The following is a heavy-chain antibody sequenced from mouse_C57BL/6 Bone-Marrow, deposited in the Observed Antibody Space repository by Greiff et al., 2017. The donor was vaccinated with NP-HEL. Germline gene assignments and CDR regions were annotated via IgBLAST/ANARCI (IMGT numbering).Heavy chain of an antibody. CDR3: ARFYDVYFVGYFDV. V-gene: IGHV7-3*01. D-gene: IGHD2-3*01. Sequence: EVMLVESGGGLVQPGGSLSLSCAASGFTFTAYYMRWVRQPPGKALEWLGFISNNANGYTTEYSASVKGRFTISRANSQSILYLQMNALRAEDRATYYGARFYDVYFVGYFDVWGTGTTVTVSS. J-gene: IGHJ1*03. CDR2: ISNNANGYTT. CDR1: GFTFTAYY.